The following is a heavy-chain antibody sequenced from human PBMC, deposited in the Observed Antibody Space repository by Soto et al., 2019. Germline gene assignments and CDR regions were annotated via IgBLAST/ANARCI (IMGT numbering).Heavy chain of an antibody. V-gene: IGHV1-2*04. D-gene: IGHD6-19*01. Sequence: ASVKVSCKASGYTFTGYYMHWVRQAPGQGLEWMGWINPNSGGTNYAQKFQGWVTMTRDTSISTAYMELSRLRSDDTAVYYCARDAGSGWHGMDVWGQGTTVTVT. J-gene: IGHJ6*02. CDR3: ARDAGSGWHGMDV. CDR1: GYTFTGYY. CDR2: INPNSGGT.